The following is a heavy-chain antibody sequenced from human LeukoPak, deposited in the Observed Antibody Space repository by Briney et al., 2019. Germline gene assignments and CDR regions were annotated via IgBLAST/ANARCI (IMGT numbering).Heavy chain of an antibody. V-gene: IGHV3-7*01. CDR3: ARITLIRGVPRFYFDY. Sequence: GGSLRLSCAAPGFTFSSYWMSWVRQAPGKGLEWVANIKQDGSEKYYVDSVKGRFTISRDNAKNSQYLQMSSLRPEDSAVYYCARITLIRGVPRFYFDYWGQGTLVTVSS. D-gene: IGHD3-10*01. J-gene: IGHJ4*02. CDR2: IKQDGSEK. CDR1: GFTFSSYW.